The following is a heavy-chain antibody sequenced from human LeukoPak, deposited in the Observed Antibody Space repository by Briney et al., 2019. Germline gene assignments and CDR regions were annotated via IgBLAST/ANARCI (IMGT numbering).Heavy chain of an antibody. Sequence: GGSLRLSCAASGFTFDDYTMHWVRQAPGKGLEWVSLISWDGGSTYYADSVKGRFTISRDNSKNSLYLQMNSLRTDDTALYYCAKAYGELLFPDYWGQGTLVTVSS. D-gene: IGHD3-10*01. J-gene: IGHJ4*02. CDR1: GFTFDDYT. CDR3: AKAYGELLFPDY. V-gene: IGHV3-43*01. CDR2: ISWDGGST.